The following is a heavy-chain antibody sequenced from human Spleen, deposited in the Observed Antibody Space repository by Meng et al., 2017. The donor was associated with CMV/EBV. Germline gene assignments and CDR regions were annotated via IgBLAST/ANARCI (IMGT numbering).Heavy chain of an antibody. Sequence: ASVKVSCKVSGYSLRNYAISWVRQAPGQGLEWMGWISAHNGNTNYAEKVQGRVTMTTDTSTSTAYMELRSLRPDDTAVYYCARDFGGSYSPAPHFDYWGQGTLVTVSS. V-gene: IGHV1-18*01. J-gene: IGHJ4*02. CDR3: ARDFGGSYSPAPHFDY. D-gene: IGHD1-26*01. CDR1: GYSLRNYA. CDR2: ISAHNGNT.